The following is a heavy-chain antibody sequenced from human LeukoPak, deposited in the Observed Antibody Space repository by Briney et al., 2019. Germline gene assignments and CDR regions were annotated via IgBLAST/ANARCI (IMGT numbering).Heavy chain of an antibody. CDR1: GYTCTGYY. J-gene: IGHJ4*02. CDR2: INPNSGGT. CDR3: ARVTSITMVRGVITRSKNFDY. D-gene: IGHD3-10*01. Sequence: ASVKVSGKASGYTCTGYYMHWVRQAPGQGLEWMGWINPNSGGTNYAQKFQGRVTMTRDTSISTAYMELSRLRSDDTAVYYCARVTSITMVRGVITRSKNFDYWGQGTLVTVSS. V-gene: IGHV1-2*02.